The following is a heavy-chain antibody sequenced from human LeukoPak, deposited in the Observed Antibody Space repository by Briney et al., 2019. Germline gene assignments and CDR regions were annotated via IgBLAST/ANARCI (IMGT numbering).Heavy chain of an antibody. CDR1: GYTFTYYG. CDR3: AVRNRSSWSPFDF. D-gene: IGHD6-13*01. CDR2: ISAYNGDT. V-gene: IGHV1-18*01. Sequence: ASVKVSCKASGYTFTYYGISWVRQAPGQGLGWMGWISAYNGDTNYAQKLQGRVTMTTDTSTSTAYMELRSLRSDDTAVYYCAVRNRSSWSPFDFWGQGTLVTVSS. J-gene: IGHJ4*02.